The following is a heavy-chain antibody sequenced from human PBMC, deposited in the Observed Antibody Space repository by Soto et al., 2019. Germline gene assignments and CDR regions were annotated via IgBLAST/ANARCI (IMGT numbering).Heavy chain of an antibody. Sequence: GGSLRLSCAASGFTFSSYAMHWVRQAPGKGLEWVAVISYDGSNKYYADSVKGRFTISRDNSKNTLYLQMNSLRAEDTAVYYCAGGPVVVTAHFDYCGQGTLVTVSS. CDR2: ISYDGSNK. D-gene: IGHD2-21*02. CDR3: AGGPVVVTAHFDY. V-gene: IGHV3-30-3*01. J-gene: IGHJ4*02. CDR1: GFTFSSYA.